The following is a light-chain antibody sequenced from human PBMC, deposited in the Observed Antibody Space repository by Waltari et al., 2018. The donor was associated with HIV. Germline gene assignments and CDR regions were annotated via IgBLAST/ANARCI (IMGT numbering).Light chain of an antibody. J-gene: IGLJ2*01. CDR2: SNN. CDR1: SSNIGTNT. CDR3: ALWDDSLNGVL. V-gene: IGLV1-44*01. Sequence: QSELSQPPSASGTPGPRVAIPCSGNSSNIGTNTVNWSQQLPGTAPKLLIYSNNQRPSGVPDRFSGSKSGTSASLAITGLQSEDEADYYCALWDDSLNGVLFGGGTKLTVL.